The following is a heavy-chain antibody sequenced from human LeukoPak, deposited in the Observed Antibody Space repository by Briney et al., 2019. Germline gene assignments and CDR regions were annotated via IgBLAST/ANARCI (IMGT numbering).Heavy chain of an antibody. Sequence: ASVKVSCKASGYTFTGYYMHWVRQAPGQGLEWMGWINPNSGGTNYAQKFQGRVTTTRDTSISTAYMELSRLRSDDTAVYYCARDPGDGDTNWFDPWGQGTLVTVSS. CDR1: GYTFTGYY. V-gene: IGHV1-2*02. J-gene: IGHJ5*02. CDR2: INPNSGGT. D-gene: IGHD3-10*01. CDR3: ARDPGDGDTNWFDP.